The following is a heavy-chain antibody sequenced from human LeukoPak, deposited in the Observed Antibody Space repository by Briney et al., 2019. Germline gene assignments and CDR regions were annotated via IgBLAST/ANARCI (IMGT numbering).Heavy chain of an antibody. CDR1: GGSFSGYY. V-gene: IGHV4-59*01. CDR3: ARGYSYGDPTLLH. Sequence: PSETLSLTCAVYGGSFSGYYWSWIRQPPGKGLEWIGYIYYSGSTNYNPSLKSRVTISVDTSKNQFSLKLSSVTAADTAVYYCARGYSYGDPTLLHWGQGTLVTVSS. J-gene: IGHJ4*02. D-gene: IGHD5-18*01. CDR2: IYYSGST.